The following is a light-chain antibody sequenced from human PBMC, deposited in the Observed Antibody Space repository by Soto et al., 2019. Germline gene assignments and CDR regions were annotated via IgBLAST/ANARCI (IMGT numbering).Light chain of an antibody. CDR3: CSYAGSSTFV. CDR1: SSAVGSYNL. Sequence: QSALTQPASVSGSPGQSFTISCTGTSSAVGSYNLVSWYQQHPGKAPKLMIYEVSKRPSGVSNRFSGSKSGNTASLTISGLQAEDEADYYCCSYAGSSTFVFGGGTKVTVL. J-gene: IGLJ2*01. V-gene: IGLV2-23*02. CDR2: EVS.